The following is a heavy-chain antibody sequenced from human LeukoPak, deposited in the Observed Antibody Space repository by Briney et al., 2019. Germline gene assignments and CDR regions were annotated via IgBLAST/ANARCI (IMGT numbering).Heavy chain of an antibody. D-gene: IGHD6-13*01. CDR1: GFTFSNYA. V-gene: IGHV3-23*01. Sequence: GGSLRLSCAASGFTFSNYAMHWVRQAPGKGLEWVSAISGSGGSTYYADSVKGRFTISRDNSKNTLYLQMNSLRAEDTAVYYCAKRQSTAAVRAYYYYMDVWGKGTTVTVSS. J-gene: IGHJ6*03. CDR3: AKRQSTAAVRAYYYYMDV. CDR2: ISGSGGST.